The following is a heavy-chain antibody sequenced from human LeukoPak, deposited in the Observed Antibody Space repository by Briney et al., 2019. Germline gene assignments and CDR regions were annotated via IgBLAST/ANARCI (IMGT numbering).Heavy chain of an antibody. CDR2: IYYSGST. Sequence: PSETLSLTCTVSGGSISSHYWSWIRQPPGKGLEWIGYIYYSGSTNYNPSLKSRVTISVDTSKNQFSLKLSSVTAADTAVYYCARALSHYGDYDNYYYYYMDVWGKGTTVTVSS. J-gene: IGHJ6*03. CDR3: ARALSHYGDYDNYYYYYMDV. V-gene: IGHV4-59*11. CDR1: GGSISSHY. D-gene: IGHD4-17*01.